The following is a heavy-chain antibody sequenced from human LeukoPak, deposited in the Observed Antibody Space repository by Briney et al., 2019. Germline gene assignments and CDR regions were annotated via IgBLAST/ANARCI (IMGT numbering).Heavy chain of an antibody. CDR1: GFTFSSYG. D-gene: IGHD4-17*01. CDR2: IWYGGSNE. CDR3: ARGYGDRLDCFDP. J-gene: IGHJ5*02. Sequence: GRSLTLSCAASGFTFSSYGMHWVRQAPGKGLEWVAVIWYGGSNEYYADSVKGRFTISRDNSKNTLYLQMNSLRAEDTAVYYCARGYGDRLDCFDPWGQGTLVTVSS. V-gene: IGHV3-33*01.